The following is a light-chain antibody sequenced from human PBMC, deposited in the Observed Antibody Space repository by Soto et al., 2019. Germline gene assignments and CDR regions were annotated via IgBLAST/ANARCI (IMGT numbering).Light chain of an antibody. V-gene: IGLV2-14*01. J-gene: IGLJ2*01. CDR2: EVT. Sequence: QSVLTQPASVSGSPGQSITISCTGTSSDVGGYNYVSWYQQHPGKAPKLMIYEVTNRPSGVSDRFSASKSGNTASLTIYGLQAEDEADYYCSSYTSSSTVVFGGGTKLTVL. CDR1: SSDVGGYNY. CDR3: SSYTSSSTVV.